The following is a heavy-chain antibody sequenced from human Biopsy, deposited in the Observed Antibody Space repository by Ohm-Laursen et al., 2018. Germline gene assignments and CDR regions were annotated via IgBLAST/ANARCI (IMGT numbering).Heavy chain of an antibody. CDR3: ARWTPEYDSSRYYLDAFDI. CDR1: GGSLSSYY. V-gene: IGHV4-4*07. J-gene: IGHJ3*02. D-gene: IGHD3-22*01. Sequence: SQTLSLTWTVSGGSLSSYYWSWIRQPAGKGLEWIGRIYSSGSTNYNPSLKSRVTLSMDTSKRQSSLKLSFVTAADTAVYYCARWTPEYDSSRYYLDAFDIWGQGTKVTVSS. CDR2: IYSSGST.